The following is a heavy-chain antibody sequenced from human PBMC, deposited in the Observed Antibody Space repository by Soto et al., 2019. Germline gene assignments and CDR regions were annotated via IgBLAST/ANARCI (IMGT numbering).Heavy chain of an antibody. D-gene: IGHD3-3*01. Sequence: PSETLSLTCAVYGGSFSGYYWSWIRQPPGKGLEWIGEINHSGSTNYNPSLKSRVTISVDTSKNQFSLKLSSVTAADTAVYYCARVRVLRFLEWYYYYGMDVWGQGTTVT. CDR1: GGSFSGYY. CDR2: INHSGST. CDR3: ARVRVLRFLEWYYYYGMDV. V-gene: IGHV4-34*01. J-gene: IGHJ6*02.